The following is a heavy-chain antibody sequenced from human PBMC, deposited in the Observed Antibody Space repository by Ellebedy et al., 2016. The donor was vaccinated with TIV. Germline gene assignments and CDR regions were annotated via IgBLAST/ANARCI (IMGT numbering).Heavy chain of an antibody. V-gene: IGHV1-2*02. Sequence: ASVTVSCXASGYTFTGYYMHWVRQAPGQGLEWMGWINPNSGGTNYAQKFQGRVTMTRDTSISTAYMELSRLRSDKTAVYYCAGSNTMVRGVIITGNWFDPWGQGTLVTVSS. J-gene: IGHJ5*02. CDR1: GYTFTGYY. CDR2: INPNSGGT. D-gene: IGHD3-10*01. CDR3: AGSNTMVRGVIITGNWFDP.